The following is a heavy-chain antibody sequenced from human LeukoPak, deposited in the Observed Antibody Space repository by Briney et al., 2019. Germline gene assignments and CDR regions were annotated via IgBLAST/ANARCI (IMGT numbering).Heavy chain of an antibody. D-gene: IGHD6-13*01. J-gene: IGHJ4*02. CDR3: ARSMGIDEKFDY. Sequence: SVKVSCKASGGTFSSYAISWVRQAPGQGLEWMGGIIPIFGTANYAQKFQGRVTITTDESTSTAYMELSSLRSEDTAVYYCARSMGIDEKFDYWGQGTLVTVSS. CDR2: IIPIFGTA. CDR1: GGTFSSYA. V-gene: IGHV1-69*05.